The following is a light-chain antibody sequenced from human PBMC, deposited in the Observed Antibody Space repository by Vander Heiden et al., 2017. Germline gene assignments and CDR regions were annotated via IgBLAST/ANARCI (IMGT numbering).Light chain of an antibody. CDR3: QQLTTYPT. CDR1: HGISSY. V-gene: IGKV1-9*01. CDR2: AAS. J-gene: IGKJ1*01. Sequence: DIPLTQSPSFLSASVGDRVTITCRASHGISSYLAWYQQKPGKAPKLLIYAASILQSGVPSRFSGSGSGTEFTLTISSLQPEDFATYYCQQLTTYPTFGRGTKVEIK.